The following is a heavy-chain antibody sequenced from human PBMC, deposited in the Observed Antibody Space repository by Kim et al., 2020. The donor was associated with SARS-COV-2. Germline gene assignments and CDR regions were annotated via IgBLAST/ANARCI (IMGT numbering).Heavy chain of an antibody. CDR2: IRSRDGST. CDR3: AKGQCDGASCFSDY. CDR1: GFIFSNYG. D-gene: IGHD2-15*01. J-gene: IGHJ4*02. V-gene: IGHV3-23*01. Sequence: GGSLRLSCAASGFIFSNYGMSWVRQAPGKGPEWVSSIRSRDGSTFYADSVRGRFTISRDNSKNTLYLQMNSLRDEDTAVYYCAKGQCDGASCFSDYWGQGTLGTVSS.